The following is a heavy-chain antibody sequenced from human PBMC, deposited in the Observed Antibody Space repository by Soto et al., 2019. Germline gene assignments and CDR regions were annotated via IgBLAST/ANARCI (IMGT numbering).Heavy chain of an antibody. D-gene: IGHD3-22*01. Sequence: QVQLVQSGAEEKKPGASVKVSCKASGYTFTSYAMHWVRQAPGQRLEWMGWINAGNGNTKYSQKFQGRVTITSDTSASTADMELRSLRSEDTAVYYCARGSGYYCLDDYWGQGTLVTVSS. CDR1: GYTFTSYA. CDR3: ARGSGYYCLDDY. V-gene: IGHV1-3*05. CDR2: INAGNGNT. J-gene: IGHJ4*02.